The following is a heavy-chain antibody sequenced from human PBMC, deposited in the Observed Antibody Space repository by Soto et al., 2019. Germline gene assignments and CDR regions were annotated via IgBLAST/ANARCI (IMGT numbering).Heavy chain of an antibody. CDR3: ARHFVAVVIKGWGY. V-gene: IGHV4-39*01. CDR2: TYYNGNA. CDR1: GGSIDRSNYY. Sequence: QLQLQESGPGLVKPSETLSLTCTVSGGSIDRSNYYWDWIRQPPGKGLEWIGTTYYNGNAYYNPSLKSQVPMSVDTSKNQFALQLIPVTAADTAVYYCARHFVAVVIKGWGYWGQGTLVTVSS. D-gene: IGHD3-22*01. J-gene: IGHJ4*02.